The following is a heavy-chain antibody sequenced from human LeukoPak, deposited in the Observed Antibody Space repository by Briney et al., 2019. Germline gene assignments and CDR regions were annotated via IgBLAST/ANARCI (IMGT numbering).Heavy chain of an antibody. CDR3: ASGTFDGPLYGTYWYFHV. D-gene: IGHD1-14*01. V-gene: IGHV4-59*01. Sequence: SETLSLTCAVSGASINNNYWTWVRQPPGKGLGWIGYIYSNGNTNYNPSLKGRVTMSIETSKNQFSPQLPSVTAADTAVYYCASGTFDGPLYGTYWYFHVWGRGTLVTVSS. J-gene: IGHJ2*01. CDR1: GASINNNY. CDR2: IYSNGNT.